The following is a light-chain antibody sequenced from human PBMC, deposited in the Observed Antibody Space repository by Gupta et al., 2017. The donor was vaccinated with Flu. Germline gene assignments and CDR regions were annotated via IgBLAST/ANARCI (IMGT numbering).Light chain of an antibody. V-gene: IGKV1-27*01. CDR3: QTYHNGPRT. CDR1: QDINKD. Sequence: DIQMTQSPSSLSASVWDRVTITCRASQDINKDLVWYQHKPGKPPKLLIYAASTLQSGAPRRFSGRGSGTDFTLTISGLQPEDVATYYCQTYHNGPRTFGPGTKVGIK. CDR2: AAS. J-gene: IGKJ3*01.